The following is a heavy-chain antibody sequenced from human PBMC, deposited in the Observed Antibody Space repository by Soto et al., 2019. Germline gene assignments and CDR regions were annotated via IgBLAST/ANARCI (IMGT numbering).Heavy chain of an antibody. Sequence: SETLSLTCTVSGGSISSGDYYWSWIRQPPGKGLEWIGYIYYSGSTYYNPSLKSRVTISVDTSKNQFSLKLSSVTAADTAVYYCARDCRRTIAAAGTRYHLAYCGQGTLVPVSS. D-gene: IGHD6-13*01. CDR2: IYYSGST. J-gene: IGHJ4*02. CDR3: ARDCRRTIAAAGTRYHLAY. V-gene: IGHV4-30-4*01. CDR1: GGSISSGDYY.